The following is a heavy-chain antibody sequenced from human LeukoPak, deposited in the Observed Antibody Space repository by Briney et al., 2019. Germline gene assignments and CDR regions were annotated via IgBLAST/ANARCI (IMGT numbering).Heavy chain of an antibody. V-gene: IGHV1-46*01. J-gene: IGHJ4*02. D-gene: IGHD6-13*01. CDR2: INPSGGST. CDR1: GYTFTSYY. Sequence: ASVKVSFKASGYTFTSYYIHWVRQAPGQGLEWMGIINPSGGSTTYAQKFQGRVAMTRDTSTSRVYMEVSSLRSEDTAVYYCARTYSSSDEFDYWGQGTLVTVSS. CDR3: ARTYSSSDEFDY.